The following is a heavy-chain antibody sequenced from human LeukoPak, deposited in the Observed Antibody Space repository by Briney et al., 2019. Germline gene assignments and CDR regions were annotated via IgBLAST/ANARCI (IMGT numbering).Heavy chain of an antibody. CDR1: GGSGSSGSYY. CDR2: MYTSGGT. D-gene: IGHD2-2*01. J-gene: IGHJ3*02. CDR3: VRGRWVPEYCSRTSCTNDAFDI. Sequence: PSQTLSLTCTVSGGSGSSGSYYWTWIRQPPGRGLQWIGRMYTSGGTNYNPSLRSRVTISGDTSKNQFSLKLKSVTASDTAVYYCVRGRWVPEYCSRTSCTNDAFDIWGQGTMVTVSS. V-gene: IGHV4-61*02.